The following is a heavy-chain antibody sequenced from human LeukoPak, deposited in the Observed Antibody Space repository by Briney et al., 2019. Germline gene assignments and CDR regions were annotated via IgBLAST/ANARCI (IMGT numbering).Heavy chain of an antibody. Sequence: SETLSLTCTVSGGSISSSSYYWGWIRQPPGKGLEWIGSIYYSGSTYYNPSLKGRVTISVDRSKNQFSLKLSSVTAADTAVYYCARDSPADGSYWGQGTLVTVSS. CDR3: ARDSPADGSY. V-gene: IGHV4-39*07. D-gene: IGHD1-26*01. CDR2: IYYSGST. J-gene: IGHJ4*02. CDR1: GGSISSSSYY.